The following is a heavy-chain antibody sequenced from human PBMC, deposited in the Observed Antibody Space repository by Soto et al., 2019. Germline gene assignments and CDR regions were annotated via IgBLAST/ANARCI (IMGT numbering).Heavy chain of an antibody. D-gene: IGHD6-19*01. CDR1: GGSISSSSYY. Sequence: SETLSLTCTVSGGSISSSSYYWGWIRQPPGKGLEWIGYIYYSGSTNYNPSLKSRVTISVDTSKNQFSLKLSSVTAADTAVYYCAREERQWPKGTYGMDVWGQGTTVTVSS. CDR2: IYYSGST. V-gene: IGHV4-61*01. J-gene: IGHJ6*02. CDR3: AREERQWPKGTYGMDV.